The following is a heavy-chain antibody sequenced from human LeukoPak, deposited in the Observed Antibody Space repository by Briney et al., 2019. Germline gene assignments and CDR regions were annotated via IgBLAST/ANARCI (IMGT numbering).Heavy chain of an antibody. V-gene: IGHV3-9*01. CDR3: ARDPSGSSGWG. CDR2: ISWNTGSI. D-gene: IGHD6-19*01. CDR1: GFKFDDFA. J-gene: IGHJ4*02. Sequence: GGSLRLSCSASGFKFDDFAMHWVRQVPGKGLEWVSGISWNTGSIGYADSVKGRFTISRDNAKNSLYLQMNSLRAEDTAVYYCARDPSGSSGWGWGQGTLVTVSS.